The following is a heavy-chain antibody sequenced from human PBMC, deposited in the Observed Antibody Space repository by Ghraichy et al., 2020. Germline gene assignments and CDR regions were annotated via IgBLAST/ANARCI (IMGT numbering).Heavy chain of an antibody. D-gene: IGHD3-16*01. CDR3: ASGLWSLLTSRPFDF. Sequence: ETLSLTCTVSGASVSSGSYSWSWLRQSPGRGLEWIAYLYDSGPANYSPSLKSRVSVSIDTTKNQFSLKVTSVTAADAAVYYCASGLWSLLTSRPFDFWGQGTLVTVSS. J-gene: IGHJ4*02. CDR1: GASVSSGSYS. CDR2: LYDSGPA. V-gene: IGHV4-61*01.